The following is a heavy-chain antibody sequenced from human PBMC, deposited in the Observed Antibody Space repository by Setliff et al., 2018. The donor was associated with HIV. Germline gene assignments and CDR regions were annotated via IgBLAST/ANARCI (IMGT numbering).Heavy chain of an antibody. V-gene: IGHV3-30*18. D-gene: IGHD3-16*02. CDR3: AKDLRSYRCSIASCSHMDV. J-gene: IGHJ6*03. Sequence: LKISCVASGFTISYYGMHWVRQAPGKGLEWVAVISHDGGNKYYADSVKGRFTISGDNSKNTLYLQMNSLRSEDAAVYYCAKDLRSYRCSIASCSHMDVWGKGTTVTVSS. CDR1: GFTISYYG. CDR2: ISHDGGNK.